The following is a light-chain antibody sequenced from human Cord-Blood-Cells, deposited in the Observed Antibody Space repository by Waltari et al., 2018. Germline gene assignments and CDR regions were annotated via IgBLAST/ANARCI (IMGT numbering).Light chain of an antibody. J-gene: IGKJ5*01. V-gene: IGKV3-11*01. CDR3: QQRSNWPPRNT. Sequence: EIVLTQSPATLSLSPGERATLSCRASQSVSSYLAWYQQKPGQAPRLLIYDASNRATGIPARFSGYVSGTDFTRTISSLEPEDFAVYYCQQRSNWPPRNTFGQGTRLEIK. CDR1: QSVSSY. CDR2: DAS.